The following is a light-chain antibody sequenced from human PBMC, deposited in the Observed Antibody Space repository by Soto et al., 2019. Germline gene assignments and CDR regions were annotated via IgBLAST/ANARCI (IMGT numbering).Light chain of an antibody. CDR1: SSNVGSHT. CDR2: DNN. Sequence: QSVLTQPPSASGTPGQRVTISCSGRSSNVGSHTVNWYQQVPGTAPKLLIYDNNRRPSGVPDRFSGSKSATSASLAISGLQSDAEADYYCAAWDDSLNGVFGGGTKLTVL. CDR3: AAWDDSLNGV. V-gene: IGLV1-44*01. J-gene: IGLJ2*01.